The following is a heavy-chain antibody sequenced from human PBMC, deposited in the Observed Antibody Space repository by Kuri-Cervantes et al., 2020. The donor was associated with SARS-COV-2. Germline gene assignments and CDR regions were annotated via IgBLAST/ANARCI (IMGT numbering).Heavy chain of an antibody. CDR3: AKPGVVRSAFDY. D-gene: IGHD3-3*01. CDR2: INWNGGST. J-gene: IGHJ4*02. Sequence: GESLKISCAASGFTFDDYGMSWVRQAPGKGLEWVSGINWNGGSTGYADSVKGRFTISRDNAKNSLYLQMNSLRAEDTAVYYCAKPGVVRSAFDYWGQGTLVTVSS. CDR1: GFTFDDYG. V-gene: IGHV3-20*04.